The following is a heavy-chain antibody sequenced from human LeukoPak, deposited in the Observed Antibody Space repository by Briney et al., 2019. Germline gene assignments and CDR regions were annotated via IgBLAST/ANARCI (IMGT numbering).Heavy chain of an antibody. CDR2: IRFDGSNK. Sequence: PGGSLRLSCAASGFTFKSYGMHWVRQAPGKGLEWVAFIRFDGSNKNYADSVKGRFTISRDNSKNSLYLQMNSLRAEDTALYYCAKGVAAAGPPVDYWGQGTLVTVSS. CDR1: GFTFKSYG. D-gene: IGHD6-13*01. CDR3: AKGVAAAGPPVDY. V-gene: IGHV3-30*02. J-gene: IGHJ4*02.